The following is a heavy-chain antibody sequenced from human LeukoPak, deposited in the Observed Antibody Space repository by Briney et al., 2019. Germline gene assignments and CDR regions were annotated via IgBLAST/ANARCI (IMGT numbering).Heavy chain of an antibody. D-gene: IGHD3-22*01. V-gene: IGHV1-24*01. CDR1: GYTFTGYY. J-gene: IGHJ5*02. CDR3: ATVGYYDSSGYQWWFDP. CDR2: FDPEDGET. Sequence: ASVKVSRKASGYTFTGYYMHWVRQAPGKGLEWMGGFDPEDGETIYAQKFQGRVTMTEDTSTDTAYMELSSLRSEDTAVYYCATVGYYDSSGYQWWFDPWGQGTLVTVSS.